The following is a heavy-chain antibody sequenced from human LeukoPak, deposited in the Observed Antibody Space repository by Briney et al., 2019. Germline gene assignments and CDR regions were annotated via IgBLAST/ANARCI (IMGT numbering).Heavy chain of an antibody. D-gene: IGHD3-22*01. Sequence: SETLSLTCTVSGGSISSSSYYWGWIRQPPGKGLEWIGSIYYSGSTYYNPSLKSRVTISVDTSKNQFSLKLSSVTAADTAVYYCARLTEDYYDSSGTSYYMDVWGKGTTVTVSS. CDR1: GGSISSSSYY. V-gene: IGHV4-39*01. CDR3: ARLTEDYYDSSGTSYYMDV. J-gene: IGHJ6*03. CDR2: IYYSGST.